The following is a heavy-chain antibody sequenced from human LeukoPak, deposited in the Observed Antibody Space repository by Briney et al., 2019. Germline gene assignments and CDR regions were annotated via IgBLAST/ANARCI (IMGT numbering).Heavy chain of an antibody. CDR1: GASISSSNYY. V-gene: IGHV4-39*07. CDR3: ARGRYSYGPQNYDYMDV. D-gene: IGHD5-18*01. CDR2: IYYSGSTYYSGST. J-gene: IGHJ6*03. Sequence: SETLSLTCTVSGASISSSNYYWGWIRQPPGKGLEWIGNIYYSGSTYYSGSTYYNPSLRSRVTISVDTSKNQFSLNLSSVTAADTAVYYCARGRYSYGPQNYDYMDVWGKGTTVTISS.